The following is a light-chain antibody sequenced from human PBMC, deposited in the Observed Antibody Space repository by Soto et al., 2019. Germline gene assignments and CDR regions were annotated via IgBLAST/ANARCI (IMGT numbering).Light chain of an antibody. CDR3: QHYSSGWA. Sequence: DIQMSQSLATLASPVGDRVAITFRASQSISRGLAWYQQKPGKAPNLLIYDASTLESGVPSRFSGSGSGTEFTLTISCLHPDDFATYYCQHYSSGWALGQGTKVDIK. CDR1: QSISRG. CDR2: DAS. J-gene: IGKJ1*01. V-gene: IGKV1-5*01.